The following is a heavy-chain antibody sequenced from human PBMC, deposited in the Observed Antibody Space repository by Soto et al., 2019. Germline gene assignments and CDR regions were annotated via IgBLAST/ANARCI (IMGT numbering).Heavy chain of an antibody. CDR3: ARGPGRGWYDS. CDR2: IYYSGNT. Sequence: QVQLQESGPGLVKPSQTLSLTCTVSGGSISSGGYYWSWIRQHPGKGLEWIGYIYYSGNTYYNPYPTSRVTISVDTSKNHCSLKLSSVTAADTAVYCCARGPGRGWYDSWGQGTLVTVSS. V-gene: IGHV4-31*03. J-gene: IGHJ5*01. CDR1: GGSISSGGYY.